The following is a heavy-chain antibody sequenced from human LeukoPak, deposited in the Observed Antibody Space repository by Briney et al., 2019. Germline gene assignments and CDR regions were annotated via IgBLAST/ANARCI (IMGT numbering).Heavy chain of an antibody. Sequence: AGGPLRLSCAASGFTFKTYAMSWVRQAPGKGLEWVSGIRSSGDSTYYADSVTGRYTISRDNSRNTLYLQMNSLSAEDTAVYYCAKEVRESAWFYFDYGGQETWDTVSS. CDR1: GFTFKTYA. D-gene: IGHD3-10*01. V-gene: IGHV3-23*01. CDR3: AKEVRESAWFYFDY. J-gene: IGHJ4*02. CDR2: IRSSGDST.